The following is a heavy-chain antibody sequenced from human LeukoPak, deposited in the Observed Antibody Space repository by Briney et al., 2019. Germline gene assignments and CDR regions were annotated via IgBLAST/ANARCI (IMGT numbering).Heavy chain of an antibody. V-gene: IGHV3-21*01. CDR3: AREESSTFDY. Sequence: GGSVRLSCAASGFTFSSYGMNWVRQAPGKGLEWVSSISSSSSYIYYADSVKGRFTISRDNAKNSLYLQMNSLRAEDTAVYYCAREESSTFDYWGQGTLVTVSS. J-gene: IGHJ4*02. CDR1: GFTFSSYG. CDR2: ISSSSSYI.